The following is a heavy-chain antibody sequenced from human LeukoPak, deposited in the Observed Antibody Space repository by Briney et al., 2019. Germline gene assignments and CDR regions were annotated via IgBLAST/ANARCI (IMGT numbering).Heavy chain of an antibody. CDR3: ARPPRDDFRSGYYTDYYYYGMDV. CDR2: TNAGNGNT. D-gene: IGHD3-3*01. Sequence: GASVKVSCKASGYIFTSYAMHWVRQAPGQRLEWMGWTNAGNGNTKYSQKFQGRVTITWDTSASTAYMELSSLRSEDTAVYYCARPPRDDFRSGYYTDYYYYGMDVWGQGTTVTVSS. V-gene: IGHV1-3*01. CDR1: GYIFTSYA. J-gene: IGHJ6*02.